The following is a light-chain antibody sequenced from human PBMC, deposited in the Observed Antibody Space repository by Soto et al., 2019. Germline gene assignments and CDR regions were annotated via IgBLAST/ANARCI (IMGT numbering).Light chain of an antibody. Sequence: ATHMTYSPSALSSSLVERVTITCRASQGIRNYLAWYEQRSGKAPKLLIFGATTLQSGVPSRFSASGSGPDFTLTISSLQPEDFATYYCLQDYNFPWTFGQGTKVDIK. CDR1: QGIRNY. V-gene: IGKV1-6*01. J-gene: IGKJ1*01. CDR3: LQDYNFPWT. CDR2: GAT.